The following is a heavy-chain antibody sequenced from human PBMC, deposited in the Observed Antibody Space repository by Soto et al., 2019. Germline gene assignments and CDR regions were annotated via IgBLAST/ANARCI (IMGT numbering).Heavy chain of an antibody. D-gene: IGHD2-8*01. CDR1: GYTFTSYG. CDR2: ISAYNGNT. Sequence: SVKVSCKASGYTFTSYGISWVRQAPGQGLEWMGWISAYNGNTNYAQKLQGRVTMTTDTSTSTAYMELRSLRSDDTAVYYCARDPVRYCTNGVCYMTYWDWFDPWGQGTLVTVSS. J-gene: IGHJ5*02. V-gene: IGHV1-18*01. CDR3: ARDPVRYCTNGVCYMTYWDWFDP.